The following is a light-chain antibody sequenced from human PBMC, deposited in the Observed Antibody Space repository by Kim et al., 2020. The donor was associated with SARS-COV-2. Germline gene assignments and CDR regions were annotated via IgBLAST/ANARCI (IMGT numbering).Light chain of an antibody. J-gene: IGLJ3*02. V-gene: IGLV1-51*01. CDR2: DNN. Sequence: QSVLTQPPSVSAAPGQKVTISCSGSNSNIGNNFVSWYQHLPEAAPKLLIYDNNKRPSGIPDRFSGSKSATSATLGITGLQTGDEGDYYCGTWDDSLRAWVFGGGTQLTVL. CDR3: GTWDDSLRAWV. CDR1: NSNIGNNF.